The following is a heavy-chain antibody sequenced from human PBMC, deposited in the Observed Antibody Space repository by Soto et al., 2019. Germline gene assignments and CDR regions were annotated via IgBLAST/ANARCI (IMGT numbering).Heavy chain of an antibody. CDR2: FDPAAGET. CDR3: ATAPFSQLFANFGY. CDR1: GHRLTELS. J-gene: IGHJ4*02. Sequence: GASVKVACKVSGHRLTELSINRVRQAHGKRLEWMRGFDPAAGETIYAQKFHGRVPITADTSTDTAYIELNSLRSEATPVHYCATAPFSQLFANFGYSGPVTLVTLSS. D-gene: IGHD3-10*01. V-gene: IGHV1-24*01.